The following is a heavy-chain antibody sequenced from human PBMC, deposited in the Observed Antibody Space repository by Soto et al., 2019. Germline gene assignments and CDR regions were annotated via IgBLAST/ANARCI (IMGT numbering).Heavy chain of an antibody. J-gene: IGHJ4*02. CDR2: TSTYNGNT. Sequence: QVQLVQSGAEVKKTWASVKVSCKASGYTFPSYGISWVRQAPGQGLAWMGWTSTYNGNTNYAQKLQGRVTMTTDTSTSTAYMELRSLRSDDTAVYYCARCGHSGSYSDYWGQGTLVTVSS. V-gene: IGHV1-18*01. D-gene: IGHD1-26*01. CDR1: GYTFPSYG. CDR3: ARCGHSGSYSDY.